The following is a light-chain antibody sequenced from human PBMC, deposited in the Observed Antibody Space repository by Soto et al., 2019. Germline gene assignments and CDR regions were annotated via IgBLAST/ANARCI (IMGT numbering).Light chain of an antibody. CDR3: MQGRHCPYT. CDR2: HVS. J-gene: IGKJ3*01. Sequence: DVVVTRSPLSLLVTLGQPASISCRSSQSLIHSDGNTYLHWFQQRPGQSPRRLIYHVSIRDSGAPDRFSGSGSGTDFTLEISRVEAEDVGVHYCMQGRHCPYTFGPGTTVDIK. V-gene: IGKV2-30*02. CDR1: QSLIHSDGNTY.